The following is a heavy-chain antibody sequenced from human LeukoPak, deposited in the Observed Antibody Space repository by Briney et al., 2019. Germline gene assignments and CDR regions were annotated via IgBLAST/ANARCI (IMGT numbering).Heavy chain of an antibody. CDR3: ARDVVGADYYYYMDV. V-gene: IGHV4-4*07. J-gene: IGHJ6*03. Sequence: PSETLSLTCTVSGGSISSFYWSWIRQPAGKGLEWIGHIYASGSTNYNPSLKSRVTISVDTSKNQFSLKLSSVTAADTAVYYCARDVVGADYYYYMDVWGKGTTVTISS. CDR1: GGSISSFY. CDR2: IYASGST. D-gene: IGHD1-26*01.